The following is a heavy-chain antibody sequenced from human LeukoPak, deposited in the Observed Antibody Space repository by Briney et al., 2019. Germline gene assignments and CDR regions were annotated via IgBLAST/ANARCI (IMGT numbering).Heavy chain of an antibody. CDR1: GFTFSSYG. Sequence: GGSLRLSCAASGFTFSSYGMHWVRQAPGKGLEWVAFIRYDGSNKYYADSVKGRFTISRDNSKNTLYLQMNSLRAEDTAVYYCARAELHGGYNLYYFDYWGQGTLVTVSS. V-gene: IGHV3-30*02. CDR3: ARAELHGGYNLYYFDY. D-gene: IGHD5-24*01. J-gene: IGHJ4*02. CDR2: IRYDGSNK.